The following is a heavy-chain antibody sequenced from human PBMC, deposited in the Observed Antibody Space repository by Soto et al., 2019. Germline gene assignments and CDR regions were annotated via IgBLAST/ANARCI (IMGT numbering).Heavy chain of an antibody. D-gene: IGHD4-17*01. J-gene: IGHJ4*02. Sequence: QVHLLQSGAEVKKPGSSVKVSCKASGGTFSSYTFTWVRQAPGQGLEWMGGIIPMFGTPGYAQRFQGRVTITADESTSTAYMEVSSLRSEDTAVYYCARDDYAGNSLVYWGQGTLVTVSS. CDR2: IIPMFGTP. CDR3: ARDDYAGNSLVY. V-gene: IGHV1-69*12. CDR1: GGTFSSYT.